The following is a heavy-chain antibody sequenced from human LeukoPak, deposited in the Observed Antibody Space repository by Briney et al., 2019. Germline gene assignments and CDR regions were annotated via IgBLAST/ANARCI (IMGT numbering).Heavy chain of an antibody. D-gene: IGHD6-19*01. V-gene: IGHV3-30*18. CDR2: ISYDGSNK. J-gene: IGHJ6*04. CDR1: GFTFSSYG. Sequence: PGGSLRLSCAASGFTFSSYGMHWVRQAPGKGLEWVAVISYDGSNKYYADSVKGRFTISRDNSKNTLYLQMNSLRAEDTAVYYCAKGPAVAGDYYYYGMDVWGKGTTVTVSS. CDR3: AKGPAVAGDYYYYGMDV.